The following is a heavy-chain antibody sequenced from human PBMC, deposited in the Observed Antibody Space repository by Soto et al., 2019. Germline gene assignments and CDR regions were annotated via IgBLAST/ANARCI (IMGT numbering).Heavy chain of an antibody. V-gene: IGHV3-30*18. CDR1: GFTFNTYG. Sequence: QVQLVESGGGVVQPGGSLRLSCAASGFTFNTYGMHWVRQAPGEGLEWVAVIAYDGTNKYYRDSVKGRFTVSRDNSKHTLYLLMNSLRPEDTAVYYCAKVSDRHYAMDVWGQGTTVTVSS. J-gene: IGHJ6*02. CDR3: AKVSDRHYAMDV. CDR2: IAYDGTNK.